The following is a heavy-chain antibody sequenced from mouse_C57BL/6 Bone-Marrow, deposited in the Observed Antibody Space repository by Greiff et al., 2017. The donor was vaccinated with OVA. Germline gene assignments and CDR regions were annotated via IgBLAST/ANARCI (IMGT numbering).Heavy chain of an antibody. J-gene: IGHJ2*01. Sequence: QVQLQQSGPELVKPGASVKISCKASGYSFTSYYIHWVKQRPGQGLAWIGWIYPGSGNTKYNEKFKGKATLTADTSSSTAYMQLSSLTSEDSAVYYCARLGEDWGQGTTLTVSS. CDR1: GYSFTSYY. V-gene: IGHV1-66*01. CDR3: ARLGED. CDR2: IYPGSGNT.